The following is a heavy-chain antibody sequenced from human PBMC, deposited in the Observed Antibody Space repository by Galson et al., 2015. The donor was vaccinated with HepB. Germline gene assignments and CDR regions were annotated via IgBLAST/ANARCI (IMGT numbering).Heavy chain of an antibody. CDR1: GYTFTTYA. D-gene: IGHD4-17*01. Sequence: SVKVSCKASGYTFTTYAMNWVRQAPGQGLEWMGWINTNTGNPTYAQGFTGRFVFSVDTSVSTAYLQISSLKAEDTAVYYCARTDTAVTTTFDPWGQGTLVTVSS. J-gene: IGHJ5*02. CDR3: ARTDTAVTTTFDP. CDR2: INTNTGNP. V-gene: IGHV7-4-1*02.